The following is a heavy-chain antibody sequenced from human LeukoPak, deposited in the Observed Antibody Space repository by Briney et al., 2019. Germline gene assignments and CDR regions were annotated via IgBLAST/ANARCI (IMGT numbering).Heavy chain of an antibody. CDR2: INPTAGNT. Sequence: ASVKVSCKASGYTFSNYYLHWVRQAPGQGLEWMGLINPTAGNTYYAQRFQGRVTMTRNTSTSTVYMELSCLRSEDTAVYYCARIRDGYNDAYDIWGQGTMVTVPS. CDR3: ARIRDGYNDAYDI. D-gene: IGHD5-24*01. J-gene: IGHJ3*02. CDR1: GYTFSNYY. V-gene: IGHV1-46*01.